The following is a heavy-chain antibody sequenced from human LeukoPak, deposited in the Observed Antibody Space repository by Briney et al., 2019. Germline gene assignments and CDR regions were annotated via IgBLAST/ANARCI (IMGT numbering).Heavy chain of an antibody. V-gene: IGHV3-48*02. D-gene: IGHD1-26*01. J-gene: IGHJ4*02. CDR3: AGELVGGSDY. Sequence: GGSLRLSCAASGFTFSSYSMNWVRQAPGEGLEWVSYISSGSSTIYYADSVKGRFTLSRDNAKNSLYLQMNSLRDEDTAVYYCAGELVGGSDYWGQGTLVTVSS. CDR2: ISSGSSTI. CDR1: GFTFSSYS.